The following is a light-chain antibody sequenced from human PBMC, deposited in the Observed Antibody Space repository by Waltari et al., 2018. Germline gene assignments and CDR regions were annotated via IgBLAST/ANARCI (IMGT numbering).Light chain of an antibody. CDR1: KLGDIY. Sequence: SFEFIQPPPVAVSPGPTANITCSGDKLGDIYTYWYQQKPGQSPVAIMYQDTRRPSGIPERFSGSNSGNTSTLTISETQPVDEADYFCQTWDTITAIFGGGTRLTVL. V-gene: IGLV3-1*01. CDR3: QTWDTITAI. CDR2: QDT. J-gene: IGLJ2*01.